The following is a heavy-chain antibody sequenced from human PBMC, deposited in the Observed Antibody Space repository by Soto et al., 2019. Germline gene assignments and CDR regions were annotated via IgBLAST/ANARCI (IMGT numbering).Heavy chain of an antibody. Sequence: QEQLVQSGGEVKKPGASVRVSCKASGYTFTKYGITWVRQAPGQGLEWMGWIGVYNGKTNYARKLQGRVIMTADKSASTAYMELRSLRSEDTAVYYCSRARYCTSPSGYNHYYYGMDIWGQGTTVSVSS. CDR2: IGVYNGKT. D-gene: IGHD2-2*02. V-gene: IGHV1-18*04. CDR1: GYTFTKYG. CDR3: SRARYCTSPSGYNHYYYGMDI. J-gene: IGHJ6*02.